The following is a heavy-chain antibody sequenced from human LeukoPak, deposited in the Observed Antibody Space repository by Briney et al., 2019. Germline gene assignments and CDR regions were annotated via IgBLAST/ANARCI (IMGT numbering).Heavy chain of an antibody. V-gene: IGHV4-34*01. CDR3: TRMTTGHDY. D-gene: IGHD4-17*01. Sequence: SETLSLTSAVSGVSFNDYYWSWVRQTPGRGLEWIGEINHSGYTNDSPSLKSRVTLSIDTSRKQFSLNLRSVTVADTGIYYCTRMTTGHDYWGQGTLVPVSS. CDR2: INHSGYT. CDR1: GVSFNDYY. J-gene: IGHJ4*02.